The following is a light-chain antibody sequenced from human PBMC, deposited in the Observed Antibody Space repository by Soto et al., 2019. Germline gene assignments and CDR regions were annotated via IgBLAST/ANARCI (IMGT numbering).Light chain of an antibody. Sequence: QSALTQPASVSGSPGQSITISCTGTSSDVGGYNYVSWYQQHPGKAPKLMIYEVSNRPSGVSNRFSGSKSGNTVSLTISGLQAEDEADYYCSSYTSSSSYVVFGGGTQLTVL. CDR3: SSYTSSSSYVV. CDR1: SSDVGGYNY. CDR2: EVS. V-gene: IGLV2-14*01. J-gene: IGLJ2*01.